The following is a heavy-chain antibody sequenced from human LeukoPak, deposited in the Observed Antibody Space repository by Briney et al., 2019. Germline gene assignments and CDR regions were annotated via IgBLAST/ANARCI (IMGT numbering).Heavy chain of an antibody. Sequence: PSETLSLTCAVSGYSMSSGYYWGWTRQPPGKGLEGIGSIYHSGSTYYNPSLKSRVTISVDTAKNQSSLNLSSVAAADTAVYYCARARGSYRDDAFDIWGQGTMVTVSS. J-gene: IGHJ3*02. CDR1: GYSMSSGYY. V-gene: IGHV4-38-2*01. CDR2: IYHSGST. CDR3: ARARGSYRDDAFDI. D-gene: IGHD1-26*01.